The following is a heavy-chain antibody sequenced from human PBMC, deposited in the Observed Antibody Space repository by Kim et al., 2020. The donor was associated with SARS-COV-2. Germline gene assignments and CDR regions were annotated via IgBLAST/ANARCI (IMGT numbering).Heavy chain of an antibody. CDR2: INHSGST. CDR3: ARVNRRLAMVRGVLGGGMDV. J-gene: IGHJ6*02. D-gene: IGHD3-10*01. V-gene: IGHV4-34*01. Sequence: SETLSLTCAVYGGSFSGYYWSWIRQPPGKGLEWIGEINHSGSTNYNPSLKSRVTISVDTSKNQFSLKLSSVTAADTAVYYCARVNRRLAMVRGVLGGGMDVWGQGTTVTVSS. CDR1: GGSFSGYY.